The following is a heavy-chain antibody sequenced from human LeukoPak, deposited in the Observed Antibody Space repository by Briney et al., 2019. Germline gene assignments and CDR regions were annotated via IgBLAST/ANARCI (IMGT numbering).Heavy chain of an antibody. D-gene: IGHD4-23*01. CDR3: ARDYGGSSPFDY. Sequence: GGSLRLSCAASGFTFSSYGMHWVRQAPGKGLEWVSYISSSGSDIYYADSVKGRFTISRDNAKNSLCLHMNSLRAEDTAVYYCARDYGGSSPFDYWGQGTLVTVSS. CDR1: GFTFSSYG. V-gene: IGHV3-21*05. CDR2: ISSSGSDI. J-gene: IGHJ4*02.